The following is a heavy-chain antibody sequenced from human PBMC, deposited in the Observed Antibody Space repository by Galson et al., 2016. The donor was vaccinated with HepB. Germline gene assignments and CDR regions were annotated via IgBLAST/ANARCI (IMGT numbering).Heavy chain of an antibody. V-gene: IGHV3-48*03. CDR3: VRDGATWHFDF. CDR2: TNAGGGTL. D-gene: IGHD1-26*01. Sequence: SLRLSCAASGFSSSSYEMNWVRQAPGKGLEWVAYTNAGGGTLYYPDSVRGRFTISRDNAKESLYLQMNSLTAEDTGLYYCVRDGATWHFDFWGRGTLVTVSS. J-gene: IGHJ2*01. CDR1: GFSSSSYE.